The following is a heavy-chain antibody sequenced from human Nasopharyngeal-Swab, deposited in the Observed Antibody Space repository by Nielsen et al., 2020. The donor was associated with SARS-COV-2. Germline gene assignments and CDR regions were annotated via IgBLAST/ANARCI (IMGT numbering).Heavy chain of an antibody. J-gene: IGHJ6*03. CDR1: RGTFRSYA. D-gene: IGHD4-17*01. V-gene: IGHV1-69*13. CDR3: ARLPYGDYEVGHSYYFFLDV. CDR2: IIPNFGKA. Sequence: SVKVSCKASRGTFRSYAISWVRQAPAQGREWMGGIIPNFGKANYAQKFQGRVTITADESTSTDYMELNSLRSEDTAVYYCARLPYGDYEVGHSYYFFLDVWGKVTTVTVSS.